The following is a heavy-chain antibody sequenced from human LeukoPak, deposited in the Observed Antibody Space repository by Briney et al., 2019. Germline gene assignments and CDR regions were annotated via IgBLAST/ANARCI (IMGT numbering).Heavy chain of an antibody. CDR1: GFTFSSYG. CDR3: AKGRIAAAGHPFDAFDI. V-gene: IGHV3-30*02. CDR2: IRYDGSNK. J-gene: IGHJ3*02. D-gene: IGHD6-13*01. Sequence: GGSLRLSCAASGFTFSSYGMHWVRQAPGKGLEGVAFIRYDGSNKYYADSVKGRFTISRDNSKNTLYLQMNSLRAEDTAVYYCAKGRIAAAGHPFDAFDIWGQGTMVTVSS.